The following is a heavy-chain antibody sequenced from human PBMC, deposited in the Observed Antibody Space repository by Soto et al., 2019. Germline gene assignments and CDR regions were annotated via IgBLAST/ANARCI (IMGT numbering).Heavy chain of an antibody. J-gene: IGHJ6*02. D-gene: IGHD3-10*01. CDR1: GDSVTSVIDY. V-gene: IGHV4-61*01. CDR3: ARGVGFGYYYYHMDL. CDR2: IYYSGSA. Sequence: ASETLSLTCTVSGDSVTSVIDYWIRIRQPPGKVLEWIGYIYYSGSADYNPSLGSRVTISIDTSKNQFSLKLTSVTAADTAVYYCARGVGFGYYYYHMDLWGQGTTVTVS.